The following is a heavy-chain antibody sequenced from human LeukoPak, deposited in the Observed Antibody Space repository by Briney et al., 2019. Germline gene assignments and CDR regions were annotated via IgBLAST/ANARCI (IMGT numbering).Heavy chain of an antibody. Sequence: GGSLRLSCAASGFTFNNYAMSWVRQAPGKGLEWVSSISGSGGNTYYADSVKGRFTISRDNSKNTLYLQMYSLRAADTAVYYCAKDRRITMAGTVDYFDYWGQGTLVTVSS. CDR3: AKDRRITMAGTVDYFDY. J-gene: IGHJ4*02. CDR2: ISGSGGNT. V-gene: IGHV3-23*01. CDR1: GFTFNNYA. D-gene: IGHD6-19*01.